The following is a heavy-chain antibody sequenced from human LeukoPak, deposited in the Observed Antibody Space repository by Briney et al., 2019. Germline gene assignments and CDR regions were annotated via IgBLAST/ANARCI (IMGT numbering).Heavy chain of an antibody. V-gene: IGHV1-8*01. D-gene: IGHD4-11*01. CDR2: MNPNSGNT. J-gene: IGHJ6*03. CDR3: ARYYLTVTRSYYYYYMDV. CDR1: GYTFTSYD. Sequence: ASVKVSCKASGYTFTSYDINWVRQATGQGLEWMGWMNPNSGNTGYAQKFQGRVTITRNTSISTAYMELSSLRSEDTAVYYCARYYLTVTRSYYYYYMDVWGKGTTVTVSS.